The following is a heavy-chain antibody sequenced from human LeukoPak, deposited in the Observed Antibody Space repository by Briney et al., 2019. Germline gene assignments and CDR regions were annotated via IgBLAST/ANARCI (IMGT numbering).Heavy chain of an antibody. CDR2: ITSSSSNK. J-gene: IGHJ4*02. CDR1: GFPFSRYS. CDR3: ARDPPSRGTRYFDY. Sequence: GGSLRLSCAASGFPFSRYSMNWVRQAPGEGPEWVSSITSSSSNKDYVDSVKGRFTVSRDNAKNSLYVQMDSLRVEDTAVYYCARDPPSRGTRYFDYWGQGILVTVSS. D-gene: IGHD3-16*01. V-gene: IGHV3-21*01.